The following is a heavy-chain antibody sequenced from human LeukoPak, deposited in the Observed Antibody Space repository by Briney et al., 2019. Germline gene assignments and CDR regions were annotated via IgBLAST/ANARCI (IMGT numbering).Heavy chain of an antibody. CDR2: ISGSGGST. Sequence: GGSLRLSCAASGFTFSSYWMHWVRQAPGKGLEWVSAISGSGGSTYYADSVKGRFTISRDNSKNTLYLQMNSLRAEDTAVYYCATKVDRVLLFDYWGQGTLVTVSS. J-gene: IGHJ4*02. CDR1: GFTFSSYW. CDR3: ATKVDRVLLFDY. D-gene: IGHD3-10*01. V-gene: IGHV3-23*01.